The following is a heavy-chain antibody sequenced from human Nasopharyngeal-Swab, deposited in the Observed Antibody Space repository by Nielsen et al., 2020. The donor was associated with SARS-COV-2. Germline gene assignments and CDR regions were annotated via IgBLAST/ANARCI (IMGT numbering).Heavy chain of an antibody. V-gene: IGHV3-21*06. CDR1: GFTFSTYS. CDR2: ISGSGSYI. Sequence: GGSLRLSCAASGFTFSTYSMYWVRQAPGKGLEWVSSISGSGSYIYYADSVKGRFTISRDHPKNSVHLQMNSLRAEDTAVYYCARDLSITNRRGPRYYYYGMDVWGQGTTVTVSS. CDR3: ARDLSITNRRGPRYYYYGMDV. D-gene: IGHD1-14*01. J-gene: IGHJ6*02.